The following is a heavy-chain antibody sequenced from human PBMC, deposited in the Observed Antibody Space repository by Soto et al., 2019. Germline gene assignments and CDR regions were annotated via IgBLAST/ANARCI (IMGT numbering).Heavy chain of an antibody. D-gene: IGHD6-19*01. V-gene: IGHV3-74*01. Sequence: EVQLVESGGGLVQPGGSLRLSCAASGFTFSSYWMHWVRQVPGKGLMWVSRIISDGSGTSYADSVKGRFTISRDNARNTLYLQMNSLRAEDTAVYYCASDRIAVAALDSWGQGTLVTVSS. CDR2: IISDGSGT. J-gene: IGHJ4*02. CDR3: ASDRIAVAALDS. CDR1: GFTFSSYW.